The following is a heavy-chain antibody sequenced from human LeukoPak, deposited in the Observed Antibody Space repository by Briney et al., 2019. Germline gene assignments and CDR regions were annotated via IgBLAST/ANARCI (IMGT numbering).Heavy chain of an antibody. CDR2: ISWNSGSI. CDR1: GFTFDDYA. Sequence: PGGSLRLSCAASGFTFDDYAMHWVRQAPGKGLEWVSGISWNSGSIGYADSVKGRFTISRDNSKNTLYLQMNSLRAEDTAVYYCAKCSWWSGYYHGMDVWGQGTTVTVSS. D-gene: IGHD3-3*01. J-gene: IGHJ6*02. V-gene: IGHV3-9*01. CDR3: AKCSWWSGYYHGMDV.